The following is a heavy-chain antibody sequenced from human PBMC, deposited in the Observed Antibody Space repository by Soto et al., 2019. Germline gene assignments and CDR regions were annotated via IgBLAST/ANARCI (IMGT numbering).Heavy chain of an antibody. CDR3: AIGYGRNFDY. V-gene: IGHV4-34*01. D-gene: IGHD3-10*01. CDR2: IHHSGST. Sequence: QVQLQQWGAGLLKPSETLSLTCAVYGGSFSGYYWNWIRQPPGKGLEWIGEIHHSGSTNYNPSFKGRVTMSVDTAKNQFSRKMNSVTAADTALYYWAIGYGRNFDYWGHGTLVTVSS. CDR1: GGSFSGYY. J-gene: IGHJ4*01.